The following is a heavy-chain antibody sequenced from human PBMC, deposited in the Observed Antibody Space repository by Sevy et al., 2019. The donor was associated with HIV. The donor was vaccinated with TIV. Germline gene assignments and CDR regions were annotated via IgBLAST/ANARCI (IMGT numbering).Heavy chain of an antibody. CDR3: ARVPGIIVPAAIPDRYYYSMDV. Sequence: SETLSLTCTVSGGSISTYYWTWIRQPPGKGLEWLGSIHSTGGSNDNPSLNGRNTLSVDTSKNQFSMKMSSVTAADTAVYYCARVPGIIVPAAIPDRYYYSMDVWGQGTTVTVSS. CDR1: GGSISTYY. J-gene: IGHJ6*02. V-gene: IGHV4-59*01. CDR2: IHSTGGS. D-gene: IGHD2-2*02.